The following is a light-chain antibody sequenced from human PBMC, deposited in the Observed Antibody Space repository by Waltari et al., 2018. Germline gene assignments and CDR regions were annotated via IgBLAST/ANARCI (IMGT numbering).Light chain of an antibody. CDR2: DVI. CDR3: NSYTGSSSWV. J-gene: IGLJ3*02. V-gene: IGLV2-14*01. Sequence: QSALTQPTSVSGSPGQSITISCTGPSRDVGFYNYVSWYQQYPGKVPHLLFYDVIDRPAGVSSRFSGSKSGNTAALTISGLQADDEADYYCNSYTGSSSWVFGGGTKLTVL. CDR1: SRDVGFYNY.